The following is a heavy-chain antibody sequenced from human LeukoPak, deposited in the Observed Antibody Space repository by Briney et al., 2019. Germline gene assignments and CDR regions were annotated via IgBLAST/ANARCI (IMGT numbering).Heavy chain of an antibody. CDR2: INSDGSST. CDR1: GFTFSSYC. J-gene: IGHJ4*02. Sequence: GGSLRLSCAASGFTFSSYCMHWVRQAPGKGLVWVSRINSDGSSTSYADSVKGRFTISRDNAKNTLYLQMNSLRAEDTAVYYCAGGYSYGVFDYWGQGTLVTVSS. CDR3: AGGYSYGVFDY. V-gene: IGHV3-74*01. D-gene: IGHD5-18*01.